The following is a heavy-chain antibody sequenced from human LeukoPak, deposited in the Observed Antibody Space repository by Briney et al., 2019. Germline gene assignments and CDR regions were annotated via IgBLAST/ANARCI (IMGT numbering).Heavy chain of an antibody. CDR1: GFTFPSYA. CDR2: ISGSGETT. D-gene: IGHD6-13*01. J-gene: IGHJ4*02. Sequence: GGPLRLSCAASGFTFPSYALSWVRQVPGKGLQWVSIISGSGETTSHADSVKGRFTVSRDNSKNTLYLQMNSLRAEDTAVYYCAINRSSWALDSWGQGILVTVSS. CDR3: AINRSSWALDS. V-gene: IGHV3-23*01.